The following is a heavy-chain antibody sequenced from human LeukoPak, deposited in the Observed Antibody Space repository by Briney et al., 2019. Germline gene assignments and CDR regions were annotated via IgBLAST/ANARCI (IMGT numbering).Heavy chain of an antibody. J-gene: IGHJ4*02. V-gene: IGHV3-23*01. CDR2: ISESGGST. Sequence: GGSLRLSCAASGFTFSNYAMSWVRQAPGKGLEWVSIISESGGSTNYADSVKGRFTISRDNSKNTLFLQMNSLRAEDTAVYYCARRYYDTRGYYSLDYWGQGTLVTVSS. D-gene: IGHD3-22*01. CDR1: GFTFSNYA. CDR3: ARRYYDTRGYYSLDY.